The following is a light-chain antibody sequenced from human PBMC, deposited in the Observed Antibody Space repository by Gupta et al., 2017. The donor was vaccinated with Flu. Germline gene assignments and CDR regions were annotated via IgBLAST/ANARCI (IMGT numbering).Light chain of an antibody. Sequence: EVVLAQTPPTLSSSPGERATLSCRASQSVSSYLAWYQQKPGQPPRLLIYDASNRATGIPARFSGSGSGTDFTLTISSLEPEDFAVYYCQQRSNWPHSFGQGTKLEIK. V-gene: IGKV3-11*01. CDR1: QSVSSY. J-gene: IGKJ2*03. CDR2: DAS. CDR3: QQRSNWPHS.